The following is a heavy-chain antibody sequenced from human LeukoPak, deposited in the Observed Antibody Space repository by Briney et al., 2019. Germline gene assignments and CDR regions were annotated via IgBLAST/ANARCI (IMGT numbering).Heavy chain of an antibody. D-gene: IGHD5-18*01. Sequence: SETLSLTCAVYGGSFSGYYWSWIRQPTGKGLEWLGEFNHSGSTNYNQSLKSRVTISVDTSKNQFSLKLSSVTAADTAVYYCARRRVDTAMVRGKLDYWGQGTLVTVSS. J-gene: IGHJ4*02. V-gene: IGHV4-34*01. CDR2: FNHSGST. CDR3: ARRRVDTAMVRGKLDY. CDR1: GGSFSGYY.